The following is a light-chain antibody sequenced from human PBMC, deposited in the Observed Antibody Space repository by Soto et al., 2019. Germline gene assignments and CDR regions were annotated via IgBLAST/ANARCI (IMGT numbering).Light chain of an antibody. CDR3: SSYTSSSSHYV. CDR1: SSDVGGYNY. Sequence: HSVLTQPASVSGSPGQSITISCTGTSSDVGGYNYVSWYQQRPGKAPKLIIYEVTNRPSGVSNRFSGSKSGYTASLTISGLQAEDEADYYCSSYTSSSSHYVFGTGTK. V-gene: IGLV2-14*01. J-gene: IGLJ1*01. CDR2: EVT.